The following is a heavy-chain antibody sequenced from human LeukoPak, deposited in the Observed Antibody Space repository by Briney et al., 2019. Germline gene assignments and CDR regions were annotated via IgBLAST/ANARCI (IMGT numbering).Heavy chain of an antibody. CDR1: GYTFAGYY. D-gene: IGHD6-19*01. J-gene: IGHJ3*02. CDR2: INPNSGGT. Sequence: ASVKVSCKASGYTFAGYYMHWVRQAPGQGLEWMGWINPNSGGTNYAQKFQGRVTMTRGTSISTAYMELSRLRSDDTAVYYCARDWGAVADDAFDIWGQGTMVTVSS. CDR3: ARDWGAVADDAFDI. V-gene: IGHV1-2*02.